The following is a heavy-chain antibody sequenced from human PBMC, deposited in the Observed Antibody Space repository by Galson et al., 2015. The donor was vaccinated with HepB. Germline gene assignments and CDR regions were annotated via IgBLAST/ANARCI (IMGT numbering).Heavy chain of an antibody. CDR1: GYIFSNYA. D-gene: IGHD3-10*01. Sequence: SVKVSCKASGYIFSNYALNWVREAPGQGPEWMGGINTDTGNPTYAQAFTGRFVFSLDTSVTTAYLQISSLQPEDTAVYYCARTPYYGSGNYYNIWFDSWGQGTLVTVSS. CDR2: INTDTGNP. J-gene: IGHJ5*01. CDR3: ARTPYYGSGNYYNIWFDS. V-gene: IGHV7-4-1*02.